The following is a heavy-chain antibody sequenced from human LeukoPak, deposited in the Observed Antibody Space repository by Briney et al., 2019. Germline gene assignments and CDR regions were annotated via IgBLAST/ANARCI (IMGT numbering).Heavy chain of an antibody. Sequence: GGSLRLSCAASGFTFSNYWMSWVRQAPGKGLEWVANIKQDESEKYYVDAVKGRFTISRDNAKNALYLQMNSLRTEGTAVYYCARRDQVYYYDSGSYDWFDPWGQGTLVTVSS. V-gene: IGHV3-7*01. CDR3: ARRDQVYYYDSGSYDWFDP. CDR1: GFTFSNYW. D-gene: IGHD3-10*01. CDR2: IKQDESEK. J-gene: IGHJ5*02.